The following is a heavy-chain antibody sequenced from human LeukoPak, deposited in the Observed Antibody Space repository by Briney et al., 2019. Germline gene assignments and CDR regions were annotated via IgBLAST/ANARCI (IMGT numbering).Heavy chain of an antibody. Sequence: SETLSLTCAVYGGSFSGYYWSWIRQPPGKGLEWVGEINHSGSTNYNPSLKSRVTISVDTSKNQFSLKLSSVTAADTAVYYCARRAYGSGSWYYFDYWDQGTLVTVSS. D-gene: IGHD3-10*01. J-gene: IGHJ4*02. V-gene: IGHV4-34*01. CDR1: GGSFSGYY. CDR2: INHSGST. CDR3: ARRAYGSGSWYYFDY.